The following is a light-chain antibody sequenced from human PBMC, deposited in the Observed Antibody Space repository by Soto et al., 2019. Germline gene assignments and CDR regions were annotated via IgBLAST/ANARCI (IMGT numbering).Light chain of an antibody. CDR3: LLYNDGAQPNWV. CDR1: TGAVTSDYY. CDR2: STS. J-gene: IGLJ3*02. V-gene: IGLV7-43*01. Sequence: QAVVTQEPSLTVSPGGTVTLTCASSTGAVTSDYYQNWVQQKPGQAPTTLIYSTSNKHSWTPARFSGSLLGGKAALTLSGVQPEDEAEYYCLLYNDGAQPNWVFGGGTKLTVL.